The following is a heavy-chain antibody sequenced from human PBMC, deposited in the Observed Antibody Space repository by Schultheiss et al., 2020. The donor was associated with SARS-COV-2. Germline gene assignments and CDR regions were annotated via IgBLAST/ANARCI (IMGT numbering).Heavy chain of an antibody. CDR2: IYSGGST. J-gene: IGHJ6*03. V-gene: IGHV3-53*04. CDR3: ARAGYSYGLGYYYYYMDV. CDR1: GFTVSSNY. Sequence: GGSLRLSCAASGFTVSSNYMSWVRQAPGKGLEWVSVIYSGGSTYYADSVKGRFTISRHNSKNTLYLQMNSLRAEDTAVYYCARAGYSYGLGYYYYYMDVWSKGTTVTVSS. D-gene: IGHD5-18*01.